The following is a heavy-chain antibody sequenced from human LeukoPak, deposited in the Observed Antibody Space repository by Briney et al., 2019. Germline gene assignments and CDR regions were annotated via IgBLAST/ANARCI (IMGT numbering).Heavy chain of an antibody. CDR2: TSAYNGNT. CDR1: GYTFTSYG. Sequence: ASVKVSCKASGYTFTSYGISWVRQAPGQGLEWMGWTSAYNGNTNYAQKPQGRVTMTTDTSTSTTYMELRGLRSDDTAVYDCARVSPRDDCRSTSCYGNFDYWGQGTLVTVSS. D-gene: IGHD2-2*01. CDR3: ARVSPRDDCRSTSCYGNFDY. V-gene: IGHV1-18*04. J-gene: IGHJ4*02.